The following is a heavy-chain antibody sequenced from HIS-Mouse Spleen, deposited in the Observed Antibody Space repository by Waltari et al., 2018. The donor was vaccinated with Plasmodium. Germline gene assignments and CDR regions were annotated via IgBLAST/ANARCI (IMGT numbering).Heavy chain of an antibody. CDR1: GGSISSYY. CDR3: ARQRYSYGYFDY. J-gene: IGHJ4*02. Sequence: QVQLQESGPGLVKPSETLSLTCTVSGGSISSYYWSWIRQPPGKGLDWIGNIYYSGGTQYNPSPTSRVPMSVDTSKNQFSLKLSSVTAADTAVYHCARQRYSYGYFDYWGQGTLVTVSS. CDR2: IYYSGGT. V-gene: IGHV4-59*08. D-gene: IGHD5-18*01.